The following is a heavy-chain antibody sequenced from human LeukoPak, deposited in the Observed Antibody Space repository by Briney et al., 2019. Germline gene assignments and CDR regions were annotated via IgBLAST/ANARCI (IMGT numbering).Heavy chain of an antibody. J-gene: IGHJ5*02. Sequence: GGSLKLSRAASGFTLSGPAVHRGRPSSGKGLEWVGHIDKKDNFYATTSAASVTGRFTISRDNSKNTAYLQMNSLNTEDTALYYCTRDSGTYNWLDPWGQGTLVTVSS. CDR3: TRDSGTYNWLDP. CDR1: GFTLSGPA. CDR2: IDKKDNFYAT. D-gene: IGHD1-26*01. V-gene: IGHV3-73*01.